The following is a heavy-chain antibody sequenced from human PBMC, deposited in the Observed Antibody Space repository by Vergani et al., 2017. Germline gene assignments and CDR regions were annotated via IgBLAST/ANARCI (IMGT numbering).Heavy chain of an antibody. CDR1: VFHFSPAW. Sequence: EVRVVESGGTLVKPGGSLRLSCAASVFHFSPAWMTWGRHVPGKGLEWVGRFEALADGGRITYGAPGKGRFSLSRDDSANRFYLHMNSLKVEDTGIYYCTDDLYRSSGYCCDYWGPGTLVTVSS. CDR3: TDDLYRSSGYCCDY. D-gene: IGHD3-22*01. J-gene: IGHJ4*02. V-gene: IGHV3-15*02. CDR2: FEALADGGRI.